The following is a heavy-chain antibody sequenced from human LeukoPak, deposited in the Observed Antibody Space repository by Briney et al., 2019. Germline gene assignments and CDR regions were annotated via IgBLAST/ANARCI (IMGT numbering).Heavy chain of an antibody. CDR3: AKYELLWFGELFRCVGSDY. D-gene: IGHD3-10*01. V-gene: IGHV3-23*01. CDR2: ISGSGGST. J-gene: IGHJ4*02. CDR1: GFTFSSYA. Sequence: GGSLRLSCAASGFTFSSYAMSWVRQAPGKGLEWVSAISGSGGSTYYADSVKGRFTISRDNSKNTLYLQMNSLRAEDTAVYYCAKYELLWFGELFRCVGSDYWGQGTLVTVSS.